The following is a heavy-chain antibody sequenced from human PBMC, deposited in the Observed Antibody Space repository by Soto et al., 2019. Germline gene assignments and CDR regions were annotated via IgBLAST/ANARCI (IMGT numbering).Heavy chain of an antibody. Sequence: EVQLLESGGGLVQPGGSLRLSCAASGFTFSSYAMSWVRQAPGKGLEWVSAISGSGGSTYYADSVKGRFTISRDNSKNTLYLQMNSLRAEDTAVYYCARNPGDYVWSGIRDVWGKGTTVTVSS. CDR1: GFTFSSYA. CDR2: ISGSGGST. CDR3: ARNPGDYVWSGIRDV. J-gene: IGHJ6*04. D-gene: IGHD4-17*01. V-gene: IGHV3-23*01.